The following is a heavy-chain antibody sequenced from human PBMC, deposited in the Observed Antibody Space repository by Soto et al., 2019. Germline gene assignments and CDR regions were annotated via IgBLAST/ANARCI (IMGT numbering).Heavy chain of an antibody. V-gene: IGHV1-8*01. CDR2: MNPNSGNT. J-gene: IGHJ6*03. CDR3: ARGPGSWYYYYMDV. CDR1: GYTFTSYD. D-gene: IGHD6-13*01. Sequence: QVQLVQSGAEVKKPGASEKISCKASGYTFTSYDINWVRQATGQGLEWMGWMNPNSGNTGYAQKFQGRVTMARNTSISTAYMELSSLRSEDTAVYYCARGPGSWYYYYMDVWGKGTTVTVSS.